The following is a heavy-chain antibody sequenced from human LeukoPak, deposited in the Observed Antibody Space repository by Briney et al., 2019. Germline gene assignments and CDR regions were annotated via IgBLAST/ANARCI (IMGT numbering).Heavy chain of an antibody. Sequence: GGSLRLSCAASGFTFRSYWMTWVRQAPGKGLEWVAYIRYDGSNKYYADSVKGRFTISRDNSKNTLDLQVNSLRVEDTAVYYCARGLFLSGYLDAFDMWGQGTVVTVSS. CDR3: ARGLFLSGYLDAFDM. D-gene: IGHD3-22*01. J-gene: IGHJ3*02. CDR2: IRYDGSNK. V-gene: IGHV3-30*02. CDR1: GFTFRSYW.